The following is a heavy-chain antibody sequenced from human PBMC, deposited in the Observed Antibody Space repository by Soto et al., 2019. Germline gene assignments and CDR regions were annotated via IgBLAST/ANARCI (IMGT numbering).Heavy chain of an antibody. V-gene: IGHV4-61*08. CDR1: CDSVSRGAYY. D-gene: IGHD1-26*01. J-gene: IGHJ5*02. Sequence: SETLSLTCSVSCDSVSRGAYYWSWIRQPPGKGLEWIGYVYYSGSTSYNPSLETGVTISVDTSKNQFSLKLTSVTPADTAIYYCARVKRSTSRLDPWGQGTLVTVSS. CDR3: ARVKRSTSRLDP. CDR2: VYYSGST.